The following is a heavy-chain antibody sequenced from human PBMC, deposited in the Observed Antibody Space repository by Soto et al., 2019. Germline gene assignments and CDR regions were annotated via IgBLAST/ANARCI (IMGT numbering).Heavy chain of an antibody. J-gene: IGHJ5*02. CDR2: IYPGDSDT. D-gene: IGHD1-26*01. CDR1: GYSFTNYW. Sequence: GESLKISCKGSGYSFTNYWIGWVRQMPGKGLEWMGIIYPGDSDTRYSPSFQGQVTISADKSITTAYLQWSSLKASDTAIYYCARCEYSGSLNWFDPWGQGTLVTVSS. CDR3: ARCEYSGSLNWFDP. V-gene: IGHV5-51*01.